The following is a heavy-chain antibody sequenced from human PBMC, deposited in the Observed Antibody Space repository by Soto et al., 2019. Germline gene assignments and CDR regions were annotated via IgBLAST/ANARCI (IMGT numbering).Heavy chain of an antibody. D-gene: IGHD5-12*01. Sequence: QVQLQQWGAGLLKPSETLSLNCAVTGGSLSGYYWSWIRQPPGKGLEWIGEVKDGGHANYSPSLRGXXTXSXXTSNTQCLLRLYSVTAADTGVYYCARGQEGVVATHWDQGSLVTVSS. CDR3: ARGQEGVVATH. CDR2: VKDGGHA. CDR1: GGSLSGYY. V-gene: IGHV4-34*01. J-gene: IGHJ4*02.